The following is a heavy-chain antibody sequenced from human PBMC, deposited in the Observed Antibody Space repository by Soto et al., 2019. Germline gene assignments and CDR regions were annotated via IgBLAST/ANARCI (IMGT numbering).Heavy chain of an antibody. D-gene: IGHD5-18*01. V-gene: IGHV1-8*01. CDR2: MKPNSGNT. Sequence: ASVKVSCKASRYTFTRYDMHWVRQAPGQRLEWMGWMKPNSGNTGYAQKFQGRVTMTRNTSISTAYMELSSLRSEDTAVYYCARGAQGIYSRIQLFWFDPWGQGTLVTVSS. CDR1: RYTFTRYD. CDR3: ARGAQGIYSRIQLFWFDP. J-gene: IGHJ5*02.